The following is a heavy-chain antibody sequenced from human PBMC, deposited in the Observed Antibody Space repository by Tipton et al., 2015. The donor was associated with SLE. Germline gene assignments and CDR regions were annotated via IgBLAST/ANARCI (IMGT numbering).Heavy chain of an antibody. CDR2: IYYSGST. CDR1: DGSISSSSYY. J-gene: IGHJ4*02. CDR3: AGMSYPREGYFDY. D-gene: IGHD1-26*01. V-gene: IGHV4-39*07. Sequence: TLSLTCTVSDGSISSSSYYWGWIRQPPGKGLEWIGSIYYSGSTYYNPSLKSRVTISVDTSKNQFSLKLSSVTAADTAVYYCAGMSYPREGYFDYWGQGTLVTVSS.